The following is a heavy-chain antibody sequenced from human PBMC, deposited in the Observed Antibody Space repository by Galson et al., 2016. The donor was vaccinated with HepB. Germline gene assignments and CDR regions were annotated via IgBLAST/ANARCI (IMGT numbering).Heavy chain of an antibody. CDR1: GASVTSGAYY. CDR3: ALRVAGYFGDYFDH. Sequence: SETLSLTCTVSGASVTSGAYYWSWIRKPPGKGLEWLGYIYYAGDTNSNPSLKSRLTISLDTSKNQFSLRLSSVTAADTAVYYCALRVAGYFGDYFDHWGQGTLVTVSS. D-gene: IGHD3-10*01. CDR2: IYYAGDT. V-gene: IGHV4-61*08. J-gene: IGHJ4*02.